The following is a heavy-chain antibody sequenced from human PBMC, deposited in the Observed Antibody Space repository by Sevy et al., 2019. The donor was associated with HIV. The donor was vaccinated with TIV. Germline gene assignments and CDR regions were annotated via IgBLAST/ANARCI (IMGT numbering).Heavy chain of an antibody. CDR3: ARDTVLYSSGWEWDY. CDR1: GFTFSSYS. CDR2: ISSSSSTI. V-gene: IGHV3-48*02. J-gene: IGHJ4*02. Sequence: GGSLRLSCAASGFTFSSYSMNWVRQAPGKGLGWVSYISSSSSTIYYADSVKGRFTISRDNAKNSLYLQMNSLRDEDTAVYYCARDTVLYSSGWEWDYWGQGTLVTVSS. D-gene: IGHD6-19*01.